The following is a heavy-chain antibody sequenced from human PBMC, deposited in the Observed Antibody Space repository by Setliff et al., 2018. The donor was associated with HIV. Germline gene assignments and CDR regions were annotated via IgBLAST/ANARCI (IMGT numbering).Heavy chain of an antibody. D-gene: IGHD4-17*01. CDR2: SNHSGST. CDR3: ARVRVTTRAPTWFDP. J-gene: IGHJ5*02. Sequence: SETLSLTCAVYGGSFSGYYWSWIRQPPGKGLEWIGESNHSGSTNYNPSLKSRVTISVDTSMNQFTLKLSPVTAADTAVYYCARVRVTTRAPTWFDPWGQGTLVTVSS. V-gene: IGHV4-34*01. CDR1: GGSFSGYY.